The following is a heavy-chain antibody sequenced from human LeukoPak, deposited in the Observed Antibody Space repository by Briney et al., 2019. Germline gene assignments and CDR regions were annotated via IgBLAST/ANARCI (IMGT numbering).Heavy chain of an antibody. CDR3: ARQGTYSSAIGMGY. V-gene: IGHV1-46*01. Sequence: ASVKVPCKTSGYTFTAYGITWVRQAPGQGLEWMGVINPSGGSTSYAQKFQGRVTMTRDTSTRTVYMEVNSLRSEDTAVYYCARQGTYSSAIGMGYWGQGTLVTVSS. D-gene: IGHD6-19*01. CDR2: INPSGGST. CDR1: GYTFTAYG. J-gene: IGHJ4*02.